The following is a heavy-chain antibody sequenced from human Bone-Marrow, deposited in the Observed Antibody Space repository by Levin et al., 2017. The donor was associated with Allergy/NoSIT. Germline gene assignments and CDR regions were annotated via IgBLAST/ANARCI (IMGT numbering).Heavy chain of an antibody. CDR2: INPNSGGT. J-gene: IGHJ4*02. Sequence: GESLKISCKASGYTFTGYYMHWVRQAPGQGLEWMGRINPNSGGTNYAQKFQGRVTMTRDTSISTAYMELSRLRSDDTAVYYCGLLWGSYRYTGAGLTDWGQGTLVTVSS. CDR1: GYTFTGYY. V-gene: IGHV1-2*06. CDR3: GLLWGSYRYTGAGLTD. D-gene: IGHD3-16*02.